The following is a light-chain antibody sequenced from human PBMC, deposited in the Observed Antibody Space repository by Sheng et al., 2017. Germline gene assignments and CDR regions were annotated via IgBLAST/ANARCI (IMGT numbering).Light chain of an antibody. V-gene: IGKV1-27*01. CDR3: QKYNSAPWT. Sequence: DIQMTQSPSTLSASVGDRVTITCRASQSISSWLAWYQQNPGKVPKLLIYAASTLQSGVPSRFSGSGSGTDFSLTISSLQPEDVATYYCQKYNSAPWTFGQGTKVEIK. J-gene: IGKJ1*01. CDR2: AAS. CDR1: QSISSW.